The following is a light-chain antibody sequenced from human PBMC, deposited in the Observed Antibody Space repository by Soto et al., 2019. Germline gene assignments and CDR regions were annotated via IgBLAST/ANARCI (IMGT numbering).Light chain of an antibody. CDR2: AAS. CDR3: QHYYTYPWT. Sequence: AIRVTQSPSSLSASTGDRVTITCRASQGISNYLAWYQQRPGKAPRVLIHAASTLQGGVPSRFSGSGSGTYFTLTITYLQSEDFATYSCQHYYTYPWTFGQGTRVEIK. V-gene: IGKV1-8*01. CDR1: QGISNY. J-gene: IGKJ1*01.